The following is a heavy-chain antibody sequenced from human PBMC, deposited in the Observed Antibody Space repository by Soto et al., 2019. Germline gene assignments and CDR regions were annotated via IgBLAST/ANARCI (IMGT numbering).Heavy chain of an antibody. D-gene: IGHD6-13*01. CDR1: GGSISSSSCY. CDR3: ASLPDYGSRWYRGGAFDY. Sequence: KTSETLSLTCTVSGGSISSSSCYWGWIRQPPGKGLEWIGSIYYSGSTYDNPSLKSRVTISVDTSKNQFSLKLSSVAAADTAVYYFASLPDYGSRWYRGGAFDYWGQGTLVTVS. J-gene: IGHJ4*02. CDR2: IYYSGST. V-gene: IGHV4-39*01.